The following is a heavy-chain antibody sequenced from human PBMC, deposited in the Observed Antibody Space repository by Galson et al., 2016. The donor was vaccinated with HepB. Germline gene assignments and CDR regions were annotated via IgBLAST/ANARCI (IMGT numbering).Heavy chain of an antibody. CDR3: ARECSLGIYCYFDY. CDR1: GYTFTRSY. V-gene: IGHV1-46*01. J-gene: IGHJ4*02. D-gene: IGHD5-12*01. CDR2: INPSGGST. Sequence: SVKVSCKASGYTFTRSYIHWVRQAPGQGLGWMGIINPSGGSTTYAQKFQGTVTMTRDTSTSTVYMELSSLRSEDTAVYYCARECSLGIYCYFDYWGQGTLVTVSS.